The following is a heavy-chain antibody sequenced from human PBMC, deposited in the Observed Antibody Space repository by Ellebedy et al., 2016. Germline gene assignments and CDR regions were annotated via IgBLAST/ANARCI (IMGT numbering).Heavy chain of an antibody. CDR3: TTVYRYNYDSV. D-gene: IGHD5-18*01. CDR2: IKSKTDGGAA. J-gene: IGHJ4*02. CDR1: GFTFSNAW. Sequence: GGSLRLSCAASGFTFSNAWMNWVRQAPGKGLEWVGRIKSKTDGGAADYAAPVKGRFTISRDDSKHTLHLQMNSLKTEDTAVYFCTTVYRYNYDSVWGQGTLVTVSS. V-gene: IGHV3-15*01.